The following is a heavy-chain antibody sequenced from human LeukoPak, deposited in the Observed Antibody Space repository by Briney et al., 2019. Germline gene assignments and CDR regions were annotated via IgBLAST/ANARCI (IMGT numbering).Heavy chain of an antibody. D-gene: IGHD2-15*01. V-gene: IGHV1-69*13. Sequence: GASVKVSCKASGGTFSSYAISWVRQAPGQGLEWMGGIIPIFGTANYAQKFQGRVTITADESTGTAYMELSSLRSEDTAVYYCARLKGSYCSGGSCYRYYYYGMDVWGQGTTVTVSS. CDR1: GGTFSSYA. CDR3: ARLKGSYCSGGSCYRYYYYGMDV. J-gene: IGHJ6*02. CDR2: IIPIFGTA.